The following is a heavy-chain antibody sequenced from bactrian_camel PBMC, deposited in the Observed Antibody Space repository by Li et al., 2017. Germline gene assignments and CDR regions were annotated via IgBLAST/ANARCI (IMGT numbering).Heavy chain of an antibody. D-gene: IGHD1*01. Sequence: VQLVESGGGSVQAGGSLRLSCAISEYYYPTYCLGWYWQAPGKEREEVATIRTGVVDSVKGRFAISQDNVQNTLYLQMNSLKPEDTAMYYCAAGYCPFGGFRPEDFHYRGQGTQVTVS. V-gene: IGHV3S55*01. CDR1: EYYYPTYC. CDR2: IRTGV. J-gene: IGHJ4*01. CDR3: AAGYCPFGGFRPEDFHY.